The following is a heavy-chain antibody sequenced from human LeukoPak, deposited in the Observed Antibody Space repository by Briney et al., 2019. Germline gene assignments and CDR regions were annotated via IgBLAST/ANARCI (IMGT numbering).Heavy chain of an antibody. J-gene: IGHJ1*01. Sequence: GGSLRLSCAASGFTFSSYAIHWVRQAPGKGLEWVAEISYDGGNTYYADSVKGRFTISRDNAKNSLYLQMNSLRGEDTAVYYCARSDPQYYYDSSGYSYPLEFFQHWGQGTLVTVSS. V-gene: IGHV3-30-3*01. CDR1: GFTFSSYA. D-gene: IGHD3-22*01. CDR2: ISYDGGNT. CDR3: ARSDPQYYYDSSGYSYPLEFFQH.